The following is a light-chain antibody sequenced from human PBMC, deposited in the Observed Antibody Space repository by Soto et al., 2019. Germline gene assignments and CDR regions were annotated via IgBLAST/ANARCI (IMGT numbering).Light chain of an antibody. CDR2: RNN. CDR1: SSNIGSNT. J-gene: IGLJ2*01. V-gene: IGLV1-44*01. CDR3: AAWDDSLNGPV. Sequence: QSVLTQQPSASGTPGQRVTISCSGSSSNIGSNTVTWYQQLPGTAPKLLIHRNNQRPSGVPDRFSGSKSGTSASLSISGLRSGDEADYHCAAWDDSLNGPVFGGGTKVTVL.